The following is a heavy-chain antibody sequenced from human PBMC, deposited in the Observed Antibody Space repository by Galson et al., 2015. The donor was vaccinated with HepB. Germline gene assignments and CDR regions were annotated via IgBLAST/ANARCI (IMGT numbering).Heavy chain of an antibody. CDR3: ASTTVTTTQYYYYGMDV. CDR2: IIPIFGIA. D-gene: IGHD4-11*01. V-gene: IGHV1-69*10. Sequence: SVKVSCKASGGTFSRYAISWVRQAPGQGLEWMGGIIPIFGIANYAQRFQGRVTITADKSTSTAYMELSSLRSEDTAVYYCASTTVTTTQYYYYGMDVWGQGTTVTVSS. J-gene: IGHJ6*02. CDR1: GGTFSRYA.